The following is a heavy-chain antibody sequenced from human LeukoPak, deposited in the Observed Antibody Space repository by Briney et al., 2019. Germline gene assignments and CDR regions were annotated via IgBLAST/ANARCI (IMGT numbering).Heavy chain of an antibody. CDR2: IWYDGSNK. V-gene: IGHV3-33*06. J-gene: IGHJ1*01. CDR3: AKGPTKEKLLRSGYYEH. Sequence: PGRSLRLSCAASGFTFSSYGMHWVRQAPGKGLEWVAVIWYDGSNKYYADSVKGRFTISRDNSKNTLYLQMNSLRAEDTAVYYCAKGPTKEKLLRSGYYEHWGQGTLVTVSS. D-gene: IGHD3-22*01. CDR1: GFTFSSYG.